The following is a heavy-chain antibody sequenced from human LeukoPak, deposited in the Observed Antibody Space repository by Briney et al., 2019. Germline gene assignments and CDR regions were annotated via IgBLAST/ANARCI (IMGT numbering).Heavy chain of an antibody. D-gene: IGHD4-11*01. CDR2: IRNKASTYTT. CDR1: GFTFSDHY. J-gene: IGHJ4*02. Sequence: TGGSLRLSCAASGFTFSDHYMDWVRQAPGKVLEWVGRIRNKASTYTTQYAASVKGRFTISRDDSKNSLYLQMNSLKTEDTAMYYCARGGSDYTNYYFDYWGQGTLVTVSS. CDR3: ARGGSDYTNYYFDY. V-gene: IGHV3-72*01.